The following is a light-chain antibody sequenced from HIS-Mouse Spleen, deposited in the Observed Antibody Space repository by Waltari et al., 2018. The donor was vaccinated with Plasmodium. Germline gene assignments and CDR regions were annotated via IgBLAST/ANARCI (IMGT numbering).Light chain of an antibody. CDR3: QAWDSSTVV. V-gene: IGLV3-1*01. CDR1: NLGDKY. J-gene: IGLJ2*01. Sequence: SYELTQPPSVSVSPRQPASITCSGDNLGDKYACWYQQKPGQSPVLVIYQDSKRPSGIPERFSGSNSGNTATLTISGTQAMDEADYYCQAWDSSTVVFGGGTKLTVL. CDR2: QDS.